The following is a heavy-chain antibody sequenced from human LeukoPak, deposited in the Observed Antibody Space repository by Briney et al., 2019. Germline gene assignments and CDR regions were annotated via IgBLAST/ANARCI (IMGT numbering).Heavy chain of an antibody. CDR3: ASLGN. J-gene: IGHJ4*02. V-gene: IGHV3-7*01. CDR1: GFPFSNFW. Sequence: GGSLRLSCATSGFPFSNFWMNWVRQAPGKGLEWVANIKQDGSEKFYVDSVKGRFTISRDNAKNSLYLQMNSLRADDTAVYYCASLGNWGQGTLVTVSS. D-gene: IGHD1-1*01. CDR2: IKQDGSEK.